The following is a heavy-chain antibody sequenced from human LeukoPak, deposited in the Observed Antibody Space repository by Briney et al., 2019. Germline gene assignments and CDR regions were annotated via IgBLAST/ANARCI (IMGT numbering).Heavy chain of an antibody. D-gene: IGHD6-19*01. CDR3: ARGVGWYAGVDY. Sequence: SETLSLTCTVSGGSISSYYWSWIRQPPGKGLEWIGYIYYSGSTNYNPSLKSRVTISVDTSKNQFSLKLSSVTAADTAVYYCARGVGWYAGVDYWGQGTLVTVSS. CDR1: GGSISSYY. V-gene: IGHV4-59*01. CDR2: IYYSGST. J-gene: IGHJ4*02.